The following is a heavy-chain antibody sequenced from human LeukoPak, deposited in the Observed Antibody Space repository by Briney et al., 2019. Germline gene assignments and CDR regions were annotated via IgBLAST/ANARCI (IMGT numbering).Heavy chain of an antibody. CDR3: VSPRGFSYGYFDY. CDR2: IYYSKNT. J-gene: IGHJ4*02. V-gene: IGHV4-39*01. Sequence: SETLSLTCTVSGGSISSSSAYWGWIRPPPGKGLEWIGSIYYSKNTYYNPSLKNRVTISADTSKNQFSLTPGSVSATHTAVYYCVSPRGFSYGYFDYWGQGTLVTVSS. CDR1: GGSISSSSAY. D-gene: IGHD5-18*01.